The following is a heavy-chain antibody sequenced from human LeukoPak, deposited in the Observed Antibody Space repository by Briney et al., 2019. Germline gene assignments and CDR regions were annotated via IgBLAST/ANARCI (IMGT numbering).Heavy chain of an antibody. CDR1: GFTFITSW. D-gene: IGHD6-19*01. Sequence: GESLRLSCAASGFTFITSWMSWLRQAPGKGLEWVAHIKPDGSEKYYVDSVKGRFTISRDNAKNSLYLQMNSLRAEDTAVYYCARAPTKAVAGFFDIWGQGTMVTVSS. CDR2: IKPDGSEK. CDR3: ARAPTKAVAGFFDI. V-gene: IGHV3-7*01. J-gene: IGHJ3*02.